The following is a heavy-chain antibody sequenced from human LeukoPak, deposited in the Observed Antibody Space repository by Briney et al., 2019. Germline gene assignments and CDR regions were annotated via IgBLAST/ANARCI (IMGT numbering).Heavy chain of an antibody. D-gene: IGHD6-19*01. CDR1: GFTFASYA. CDR2: INHSGST. Sequence: GSLRLSCAASGFTFASYAMSWVRQPPGKGLEWIGEINHSGSTNYNPSLKSRVTISVDTSKNQFSLKLSSVTAADTAVYYCARGRHYSSGWYRWGQGTLVTVSS. J-gene: IGHJ4*02. V-gene: IGHV4-34*01. CDR3: ARGRHYSSGWYR.